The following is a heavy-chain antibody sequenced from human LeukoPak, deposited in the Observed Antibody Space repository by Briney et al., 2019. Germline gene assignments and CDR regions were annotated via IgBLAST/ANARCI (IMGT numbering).Heavy chain of an antibody. CDR3: ARMSYYGSGSYFPFDY. V-gene: IGHV3-33*01. J-gene: IGHJ4*02. D-gene: IGHD3-10*01. Sequence: PGGSLRLSCAASGFTFSRYGMHWVRQAPGKGLEWGAVIWFDGSNKDYLDSVKGRFAISRDSSKNTLYLQMNSLRAEDTAVYYCARMSYYGSGSYFPFDYWGQGTLVTVSS. CDR2: IWFDGSNK. CDR1: GFTFSRYG.